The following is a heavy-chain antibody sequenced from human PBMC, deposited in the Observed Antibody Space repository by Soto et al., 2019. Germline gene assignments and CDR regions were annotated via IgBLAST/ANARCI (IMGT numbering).Heavy chain of an antibody. D-gene: IGHD6-19*01. J-gene: IGHJ6*02. CDR3: ARGAGYSSGWYGLDYYCGMAV. CDR2: TYYRSKWYN. Sequence: SQTLSLTCAISGDSVSSNSAAWNWIRQSPSRGLEWLGRTYYRSKWYNDYAVSVKSRITINPDTSKNQFSLQLNSVTPEDTAVYYCARGAGYSSGWYGLDYYCGMAVWGQGPTVTVSS. V-gene: IGHV6-1*01. CDR1: GDSVSSNSAA.